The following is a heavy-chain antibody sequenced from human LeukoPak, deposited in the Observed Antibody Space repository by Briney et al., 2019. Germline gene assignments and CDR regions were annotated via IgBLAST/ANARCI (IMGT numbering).Heavy chain of an antibody. V-gene: IGHV4-34*01. CDR1: GGTSSGYY. Sequence: SETLSLTCAVYGGTSSGYYWSWIRQSPAKGLEWIGQIYHTGSTNYNPSLESRVTISLDTPNNQFSLKLTSVTAADTAVYYCARDDFGVALGGVWGKGTTVTVSS. J-gene: IGHJ6*04. CDR3: ARDDFGVALGGV. D-gene: IGHD3-3*01. CDR2: IYHTGST.